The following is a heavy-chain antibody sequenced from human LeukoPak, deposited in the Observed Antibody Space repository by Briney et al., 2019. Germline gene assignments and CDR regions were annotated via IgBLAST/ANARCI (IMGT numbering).Heavy chain of an antibody. CDR2: SRKRGNKYVT. J-gene: IGHJ3*02. CDR3: AREGYNYGSDAFDI. Sequence: GGSLRLSCVASGFTLSDHNMDWVRQATGKGLEWVGRSRKRGNKYVTENAASMKGRFTISRDDSNNSLYLQMNSLRTEDTAVYYCAREGYNYGSDAFDIWGQGTMVTVSS. CDR1: GFTLSDHN. V-gene: IGHV3-72*01. D-gene: IGHD5-18*01.